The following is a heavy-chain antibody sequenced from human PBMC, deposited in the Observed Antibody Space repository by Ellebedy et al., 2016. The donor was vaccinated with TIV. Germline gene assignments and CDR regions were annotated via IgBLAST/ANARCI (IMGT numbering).Heavy chain of an antibody. Sequence: MPSETLSLTCTVSGGSISNYSWSWIRQPSGKGLEWIGNIYSSGRTNYNPSLKNRVTISVDKSKNQFSLTLSAVTAADTAVYYCARDKEHTHGRTFGSWGQGTLVTVSS. J-gene: IGHJ4*02. D-gene: IGHD1/OR15-1a*01. CDR2: IYSSGRT. V-gene: IGHV4-59*01. CDR3: ARDKEHTHGRTFGS. CDR1: GGSISNYS.